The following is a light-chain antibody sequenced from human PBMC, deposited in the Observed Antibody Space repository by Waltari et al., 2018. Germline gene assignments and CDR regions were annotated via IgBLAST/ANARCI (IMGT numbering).Light chain of an antibody. CDR1: QSVSSY. J-gene: IGKJ1*01. V-gene: IGKV3-11*01. CDR3: QHRGT. CDR2: DAS. Sequence: EIVLTQSPATLSLSPGDRATLSCRASQSVSSYLAWYQQKPGQAPRLLIYDASNRATGIPARFSGSGSGTDFTLTISSLEPEDFAVYYGQHRGTFGQGTRVEIK.